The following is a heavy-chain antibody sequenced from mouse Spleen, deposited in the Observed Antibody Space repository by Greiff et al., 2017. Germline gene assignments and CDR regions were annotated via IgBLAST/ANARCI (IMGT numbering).Heavy chain of an antibody. D-gene: IGHD2-5*01. J-gene: IGHJ4*01. CDR1: GYTFTSYW. CDR2: IDPSDSET. CDR3: ARGGHYSRYYYAMDY. V-gene: IGHV1-52*01. Sequence: QVQLQQPGAALVRPGSSVKLSCKASGYTFTSYWMHWVKQRPIQGLEWIGNIDPSDSETHYNQNFKDKATLTVDKSSSTAYMQLSSLTSEDSAVYYCARGGHYSRYYYAMDYWGQGTSVTVSS.